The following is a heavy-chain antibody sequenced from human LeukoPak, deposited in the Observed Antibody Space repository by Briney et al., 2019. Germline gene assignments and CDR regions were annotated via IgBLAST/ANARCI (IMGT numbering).Heavy chain of an antibody. Sequence: SETLSLTCAVYGGSFSGYYWSWIRQPPGKGLEWIGEINHSGSTNYNPSLKSRVTISVDTSKNQFSLKLSSVTAADTAVYYCARGGRGVRHSYGSYYFDYWGQGTLVTVSS. CDR2: INHSGST. J-gene: IGHJ4*02. V-gene: IGHV4-34*01. CDR3: ARGGRGVRHSYGSYYFDY. CDR1: GGSFSGYY. D-gene: IGHD5-18*01.